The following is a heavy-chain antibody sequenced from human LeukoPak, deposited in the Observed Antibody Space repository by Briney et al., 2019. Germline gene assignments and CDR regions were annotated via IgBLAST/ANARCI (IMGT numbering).Heavy chain of an antibody. D-gene: IGHD3-10*01. J-gene: IGHJ5*02. Sequence: LSLTCTVSGGSISNGGYYWSWLRQHPGKGLEWIGYIYYSWSTYYNPSLKSRVTISVDTSKNQFSLKLSSVTAADTAVYYCARDRGFGEEGDFDPWGQGTLVTVSS. CDR1: GGSISNGGYY. CDR3: ARDRGFGEEGDFDP. CDR2: IYYSWST. V-gene: IGHV4-31*03.